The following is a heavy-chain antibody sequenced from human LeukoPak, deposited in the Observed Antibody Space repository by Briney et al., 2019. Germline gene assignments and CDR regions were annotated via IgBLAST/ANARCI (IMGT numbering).Heavy chain of an antibody. V-gene: IGHV3-23*01. CDR3: AKVSRPAAASYYFDY. D-gene: IGHD6-13*01. Sequence: GGSLRLSCAASGFTFSSYAMSWVRQAPGKGLEWVSAISGSGGSTYYADSVKGRFTISRDNSKNTLYLQMNSLRAEDTAVYYCAKVSRPAAASYYFDYWGQEPWSPSPQ. J-gene: IGHJ4*01. CDR2: ISGSGGST. CDR1: GFTFSSYA.